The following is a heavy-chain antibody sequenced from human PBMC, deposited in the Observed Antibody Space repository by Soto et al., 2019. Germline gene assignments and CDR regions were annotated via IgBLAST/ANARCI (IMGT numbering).Heavy chain of an antibody. J-gene: IGHJ1*01. D-gene: IGHD6-6*01. CDR2: IYPGDSDT. CDR3: GSEVAAGPVGYFQY. Sequence: LXESLNISGKGSGFSFTSYWIGWVRQMPGKGLEWMGIIYPGDSDTRYSPSFQGQVTISAEKSISTAYLQWSSLKASGTAMYYCGSEVAAGPVGYFQYWGQGTLFTVSS. V-gene: IGHV5-51*01. CDR1: GFSFTSYW.